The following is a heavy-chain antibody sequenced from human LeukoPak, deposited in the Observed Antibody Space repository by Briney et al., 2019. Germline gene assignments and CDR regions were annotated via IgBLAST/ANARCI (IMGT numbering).Heavy chain of an antibody. CDR3: ARDPSYYYDSSGYQGDY. D-gene: IGHD3-22*01. J-gene: IGHJ4*02. CDR1: GFTVSSNY. CDR2: IYSGGST. V-gene: IGHV3-66*01. Sequence: PGGSLRLSCAASGFTVSSNYMSWVRQAPGKGLEWVSVIYSGGSTYYADSVKGRFTISRDNAKNTLYLQMNSLRAEDTAAYYCARDPSYYYDSSGYQGDYWGQGTLVTVSS.